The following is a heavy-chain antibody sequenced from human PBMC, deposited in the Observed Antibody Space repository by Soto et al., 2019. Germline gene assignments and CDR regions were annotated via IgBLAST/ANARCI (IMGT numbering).Heavy chain of an antibody. CDR3: ARGTIVATFLGNLPWFDP. CDR1: GGTFSSYA. D-gene: IGHD5-12*01. Sequence: QVQLVQSGAEVKKPGSSVKVSCKASGGTFSSYAISWVRQAPGQGLEWMGGIIPIFGTANYAQKFQGRVTITADESTSTAYMELSSLRSEDTAVYYCARGTIVATFLGNLPWFDPWGQGTLVTVSS. V-gene: IGHV1-69*01. J-gene: IGHJ5*02. CDR2: IIPIFGTA.